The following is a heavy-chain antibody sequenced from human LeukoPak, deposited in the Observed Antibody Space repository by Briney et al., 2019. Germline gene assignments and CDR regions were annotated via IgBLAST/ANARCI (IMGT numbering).Heavy chain of an antibody. D-gene: IGHD6-13*01. J-gene: IGHJ4*02. V-gene: IGHV4-59*08. CDR1: GGSISRYY. Sequence: LETLSLTCTVSGGSISRYYWSWIRQPPGKGLEWSGDLFHSRTRRYNPSLKSRVTISADTTKNQFFLSLNSTTAADTAVYYCARRRGLKQQVVYFDYCGQGTLATVSS. CDR3: ARRRGLKQQVVYFDY. CDR2: LFHSRTR.